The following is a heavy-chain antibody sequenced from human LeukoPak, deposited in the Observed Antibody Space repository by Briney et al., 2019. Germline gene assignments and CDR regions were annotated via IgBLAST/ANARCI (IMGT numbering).Heavy chain of an antibody. V-gene: IGHV4-38-2*01. J-gene: IGHJ4*02. CDR1: GYSISSGYY. D-gene: IGHD2-15*01. CDR3: ARRGYCSGGSCFPFDY. Sequence: SETLSLTCAVSGYSISSGYYWGWIRQPPGKGLEWIGEIYHSGSTNYNPSLKSRVTISVDRSKNQFSLRLSSVTAADTAVYYCARRGYCSGGSCFPFDYWGQGTLVTVSS. CDR2: IYHSGST.